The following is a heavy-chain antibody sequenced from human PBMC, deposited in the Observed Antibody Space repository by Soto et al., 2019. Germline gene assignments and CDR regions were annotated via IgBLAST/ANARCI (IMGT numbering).Heavy chain of an antibody. J-gene: IGHJ4*02. CDR2: INPSSGSI. CDR1: GYTFTRHY. CDR3: TRGLERYYFDY. D-gene: IGHD3-3*01. Sequence: VASVKVSCKASGYTFTRHYMHWVRQAPGQGLEWMGIINPSSGSISHAQKFQGRVTMTRDTSTSTVYMELSSLRSEDTAVYYCTRGLERYYFDYWGLGTLVTVSS. V-gene: IGHV1-46*03.